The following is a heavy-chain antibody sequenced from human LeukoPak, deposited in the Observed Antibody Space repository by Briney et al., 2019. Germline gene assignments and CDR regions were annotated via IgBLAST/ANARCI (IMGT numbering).Heavy chain of an antibody. Sequence: SETLSLTCAVYGGSFSGYYWSWIRQPPGKGLEWIGEINHSGSTNYNPSLKSRVTISVDTSKNQFSLKLSSVTAADTAVYYCARGQGTTVTIATGYWGQGTLVTVSS. CDR3: ARGQGTTVTIATGY. CDR2: INHSGST. V-gene: IGHV4-34*01. D-gene: IGHD4-17*01. CDR1: GGSFSGYY. J-gene: IGHJ4*02.